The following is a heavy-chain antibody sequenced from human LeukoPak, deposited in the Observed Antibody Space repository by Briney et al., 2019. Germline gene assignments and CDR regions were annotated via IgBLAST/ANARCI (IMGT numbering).Heavy chain of an antibody. D-gene: IGHD3-10*01. CDR2: INPDSGGT. V-gene: IGHV1-2*02. Sequence: SVKVSCKASGYTFTGYYIHWVRQAPGQGLEWMGWINPDSGGTNYAQKFQGRVTMTWDTSISTAYMELSRLRSDDTAIYYCARGRFYTSGSYYNRLDYWGQGTLVTVSS. CDR1: GYTFTGYY. CDR3: ARGRFYTSGSYYNRLDY. J-gene: IGHJ4*02.